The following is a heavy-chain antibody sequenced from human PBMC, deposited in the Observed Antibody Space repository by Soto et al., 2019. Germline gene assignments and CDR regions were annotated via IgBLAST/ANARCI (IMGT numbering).Heavy chain of an antibody. D-gene: IGHD2-15*01. CDR1: GDSGSSNSAA. Sequence: SQTLSLTCSISGDSGSSNSAAWNWIRQSPSRGREWLGRTYYRSKWYNDYAVSVKSRITINPDTSKNQFSLQLNSVTPEDTAVYYCARESPRNILYYYYGMDVWGQGTTVTVSS. J-gene: IGHJ6*02. CDR3: ARESPRNILYYYYGMDV. V-gene: IGHV6-1*01. CDR2: TYYRSKWYN.